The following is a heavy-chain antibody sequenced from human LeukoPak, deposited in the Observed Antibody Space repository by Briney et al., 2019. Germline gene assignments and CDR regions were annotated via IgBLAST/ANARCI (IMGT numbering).Heavy chain of an antibody. D-gene: IGHD3-10*01. J-gene: IGHJ4*02. CDR2: ISSSSSYI. Sequence: GGSLRLSCAASGFTFSSYSMNWVRQAPGKGLEWVSSISSSSSYIYYADSVKGRFTISRDNAKDSLYLQMNSLRAEDTAVYYCARERLLWFGESGLGFDYWGQGTLVTVSS. CDR1: GFTFSSYS. CDR3: ARERLLWFGESGLGFDY. V-gene: IGHV3-21*01.